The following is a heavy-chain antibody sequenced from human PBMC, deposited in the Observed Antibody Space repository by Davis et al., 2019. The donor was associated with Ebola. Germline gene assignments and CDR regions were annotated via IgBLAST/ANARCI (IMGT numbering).Heavy chain of an antibody. CDR1: GFTFSSYS. V-gene: IGHV3-21*01. CDR2: ISSSSSYI. D-gene: IGHD4-11*01. Sequence: GESLKISCAASGFTFSSYSMNWVRQAPGKGLEWVSSISSSSSYIYYADSVKGRFTISRDNAKNSLYLQMNSLRAEDTAVYYCARGDYSNYWFDPWGQGTLVTVSS. CDR3: ARGDYSNYWFDP. J-gene: IGHJ5*02.